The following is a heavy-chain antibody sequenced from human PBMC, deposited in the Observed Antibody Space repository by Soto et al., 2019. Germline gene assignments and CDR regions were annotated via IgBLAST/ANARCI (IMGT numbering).Heavy chain of an antibody. D-gene: IGHD3-3*01. V-gene: IGHV4-39*01. Sequence: SETLSLTCTVSGGSISSSSYYWGWIRQPPGKGLEWIGSIYYSGSTYYNPSLKSRVTISVDTSKNQFSLKLSSVTAADTAVYYCARYYDFWSGLDPWGQGTLVTVSS. J-gene: IGHJ5*02. CDR2: IYYSGST. CDR3: ARYYDFWSGLDP. CDR1: GGSISSSSYY.